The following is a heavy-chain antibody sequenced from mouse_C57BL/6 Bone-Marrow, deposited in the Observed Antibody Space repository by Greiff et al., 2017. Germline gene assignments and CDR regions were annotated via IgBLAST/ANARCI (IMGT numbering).Heavy chain of an antibody. CDR2: IYPGSGST. CDR3: ARKNYDYVAWFAY. CDR1: GYTFTSYW. V-gene: IGHV1-55*01. J-gene: IGHJ3*01. Sequence: QVQLQQPGAELVKPGASVKMSCKASGYTFTSYWITWVKQRPGQGLEWIGDIYPGSGSTNYNEKFKSKATLTVDTSSSTAYMQLSSLTSEDSAVYYCARKNYDYVAWFAYWGQGTLVTFSA. D-gene: IGHD2-4*01.